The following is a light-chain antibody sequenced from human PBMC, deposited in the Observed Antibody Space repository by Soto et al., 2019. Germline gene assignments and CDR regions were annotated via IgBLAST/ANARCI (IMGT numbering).Light chain of an antibody. V-gene: IGKV3-11*01. Sequence: EIVLSQSPATVALSPWGRSALAFKASQSVSSYLAWYQQKPGQPPRLLIYGASTRATGIPARFSGSGSGTDFTLTISSLEPEDFAVYYWQQRRHWQRATFGGGTKVDIK. CDR3: QQRRHWQRAT. J-gene: IGKJ4*01. CDR2: GAS. CDR1: QSVSSY.